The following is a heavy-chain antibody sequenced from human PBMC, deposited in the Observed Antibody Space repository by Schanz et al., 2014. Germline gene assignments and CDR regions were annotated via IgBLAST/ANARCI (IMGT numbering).Heavy chain of an antibody. CDR3: ASWDEYPYGDGRYFYYGMDV. D-gene: IGHD4-17*01. J-gene: IGHJ6*02. Sequence: QVQLVESGGGVVQPGRSLRLSCAASGFSFNYYAMHWVRQAPGKGLEWVALISYDGSNKYYTDSVKGRFTISRDNSKNTLYLQMNSLRAEDTAVYYCASWDEYPYGDGRYFYYGMDVWGQGTTVTVSS. CDR2: ISYDGSNK. V-gene: IGHV3-30*04. CDR1: GFSFNYYA.